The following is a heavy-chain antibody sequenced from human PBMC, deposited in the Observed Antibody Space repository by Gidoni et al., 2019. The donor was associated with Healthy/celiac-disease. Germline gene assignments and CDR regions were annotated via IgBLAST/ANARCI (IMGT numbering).Heavy chain of an antibody. V-gene: IGHV1-18*01. CDR2: ISAYNGNT. CDR1: GYTFTSYG. CDR3: ARDRGSSWYISSTEFDY. D-gene: IGHD6-13*01. Sequence: HVQLVQSGAEVKKPGASVKVSCKASGYTFTSYGISWVRQSPGQGLEWMGWISAYNGNTNYAKKLQGRVTMTTDTSTSTAYMELRSLRSDDTAVYYCARDRGSSWYISSTEFDYWGQGTLVTVSS. J-gene: IGHJ4*02.